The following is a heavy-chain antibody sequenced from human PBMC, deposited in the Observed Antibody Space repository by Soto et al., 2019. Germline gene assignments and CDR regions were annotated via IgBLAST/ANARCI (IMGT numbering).Heavy chain of an antibody. CDR3: ALAGLHRRTCFDY. Sequence: GGSLRLSCAASGFTFSSYSMNWVRQAPGKGLEWVSSISSSSSYIYYADSVKGRFTISRDNAKNSLYLQMNSLRAEDTAVYYCALAGLHRRTCFDYWGQGTLVTVSS. CDR2: ISSSSSYI. J-gene: IGHJ4*02. D-gene: IGHD5-12*01. V-gene: IGHV3-21*04. CDR1: GFTFSSYS.